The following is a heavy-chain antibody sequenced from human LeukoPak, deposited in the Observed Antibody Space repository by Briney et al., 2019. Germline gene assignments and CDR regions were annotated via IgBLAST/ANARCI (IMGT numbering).Heavy chain of an antibody. V-gene: IGHV1-24*01. CDR2: FDPEDGET. CDR1: GYTLTELS. D-gene: IGHD2-2*01. CDR3: ATDRRICSSTSCYPLYYFDY. J-gene: IGHJ4*02. Sequence: VASVKVSCKVSGYTLTELSMHWVRQAPGKGLEWMGGFDPEDGETIYAQKFQGRVTMTEDTSTDTAYMELSSLRSEDTAVYYCATDRRICSSTSCYPLYYFDYWGQGTLVTVSS.